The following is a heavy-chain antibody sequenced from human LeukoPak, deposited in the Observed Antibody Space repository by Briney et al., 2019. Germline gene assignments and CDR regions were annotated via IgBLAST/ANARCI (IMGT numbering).Heavy chain of an antibody. J-gene: IGHJ4*02. CDR2: IRYDGSKK. CDR3: AKDSSSSGDY. V-gene: IGHV3-30*02. CDR1: GFTFSSYG. D-gene: IGHD6-6*01. Sequence: PGGSLRLSCAASGFTFSSYGMHWVRQAPGKGLEWVAFIRYDGSKKYYADSVKGRFTISRDNSKNTLYLQMNSLRAEDTAVYYCAKDSSSSGDYWGQGTLVSVS.